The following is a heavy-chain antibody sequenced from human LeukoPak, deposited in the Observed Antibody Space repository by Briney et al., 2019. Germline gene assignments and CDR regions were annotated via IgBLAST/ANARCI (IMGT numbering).Heavy chain of an antibody. Sequence: PGGSLRLSCVASGFTFSSYEMNWVRQAPGKGLEWVSYISSRSINIYYADSVKGRFTISRDNAKNSLYLQMNSLRAEDTAVYYCARVGDYYYGSGILVYWGQGTLVTVSS. J-gene: IGHJ4*02. V-gene: IGHV3-48*03. CDR3: ARVGDYYYGSGILVY. CDR2: ISSRSINI. CDR1: GFTFSSYE. D-gene: IGHD3-10*01.